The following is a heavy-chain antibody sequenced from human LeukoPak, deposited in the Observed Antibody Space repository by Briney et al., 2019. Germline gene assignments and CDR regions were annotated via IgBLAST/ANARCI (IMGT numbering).Heavy chain of an antibody. CDR3: AKPYRVARLSFDY. D-gene: IGHD5-12*01. J-gene: IGHJ4*02. V-gene: IGHV3-23*01. CDR1: EFIFTNYG. CDR2: ISGSGGTT. Sequence: GGSLRLSCAASEFIFTNYGMSWVRQGPGKGLEWVSSISGSGGTTYYADSVKGRFSISRDNSKNTLSLQMNSLRAEDTAVYYCAKPYRVARLSFDYWGQGTLVTVSS.